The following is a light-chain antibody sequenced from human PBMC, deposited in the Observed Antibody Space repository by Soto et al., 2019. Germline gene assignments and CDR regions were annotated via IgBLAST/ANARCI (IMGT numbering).Light chain of an antibody. J-gene: IGLJ2*01. CDR3: GTWDSSLSGVI. V-gene: IGLV1-51*01. Sequence: QSVLTQPPSVSAAPGQKVTISCSGSSSNIGNDYVSWYQHLPGTAPKLLIFDDNKRPSGIPDRFSGSKSGTSATLGITGLQTGDEGDYYCGTWDSSLSGVILGGGTTLTVL. CDR1: SSNIGNDY. CDR2: DDN.